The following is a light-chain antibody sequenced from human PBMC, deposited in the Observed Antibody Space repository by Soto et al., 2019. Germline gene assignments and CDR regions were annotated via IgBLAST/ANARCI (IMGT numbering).Light chain of an antibody. CDR1: QSISSW. Sequence: DIQMTQSPSTLSASVGDTVTITCRASQSISSWLAWFQQKPGKAPKLLMYDASILEGGVPSRFSGSGSGTEFTLTISSLQPDDFATYYCQQYNSYSPWTFGQGTKVEVK. CDR2: DAS. CDR3: QQYNSYSPWT. J-gene: IGKJ1*01. V-gene: IGKV1-5*01.